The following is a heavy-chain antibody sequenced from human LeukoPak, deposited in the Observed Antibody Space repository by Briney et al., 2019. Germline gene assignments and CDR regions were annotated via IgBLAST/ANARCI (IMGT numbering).Heavy chain of an antibody. CDR1: GFTFNRDW. CDR3: AREDVDITVATSGAFDI. J-gene: IGHJ3*02. CDR2: IIRDGSIT. D-gene: IGHD6-19*01. Sequence: GGSLRLSCAASGFTFNRDWMHWVRQAPGKGLVWVSRIIRDGSITSYADSVKGRFTISRDNAKNTVYLQMNSLRAEDTAVYYCAREDVDITVATSGAFDIWGQGTMVTVSS. V-gene: IGHV3-74*01.